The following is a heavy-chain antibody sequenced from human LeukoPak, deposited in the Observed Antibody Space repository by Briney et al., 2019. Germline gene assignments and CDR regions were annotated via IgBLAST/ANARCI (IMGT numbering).Heavy chain of an antibody. CDR1: GFTFSSYS. CDR3: ARAHSSSWYGASYYYYYYMDV. V-gene: IGHV3-48*01. CDR2: ISSSSSTI. Sequence: GGSLRLSCAASGFTFSSYSMNWVHQAPGKGLEWVSYISSSSSTIYYADSVKGRFTISRDNAKNSLYLQMNSLRAEDTAVYYCARAHSSSWYGASYYYYYYMDVWGKGTTVTVSS. D-gene: IGHD6-13*01. J-gene: IGHJ6*03.